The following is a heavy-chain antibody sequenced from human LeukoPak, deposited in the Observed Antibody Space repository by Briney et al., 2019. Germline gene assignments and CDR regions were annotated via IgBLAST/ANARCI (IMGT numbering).Heavy chain of an antibody. J-gene: IGHJ4*02. Sequence: ASETLSLTCTVSGGSISSSSYYWAWIRQPPGKGLEWIRSIYYSGTTYYNPSLRSRVTISVATSKNQFALKLSSVTAADTAVYYRARRAYSGSYPSYFDYGGQGTLVTVSS. D-gene: IGHD1-26*01. CDR1: GGSISSSSYY. V-gene: IGHV4-39*01. CDR3: ARRAYSGSYPSYFDY. CDR2: IYYSGTT.